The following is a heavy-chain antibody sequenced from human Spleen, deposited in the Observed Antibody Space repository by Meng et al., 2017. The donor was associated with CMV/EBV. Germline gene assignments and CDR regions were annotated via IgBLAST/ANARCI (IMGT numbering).Heavy chain of an antibody. Sequence: VQLVESGGGWVKPGGCRSLSWSASGFTFSDYYMSWIRQASGKGLEWVSYISSSSSYTNYADSVKGRFTISRDNAKNSLYLQMNSLRAEDTAVYYCARERGSYYYDSSGYYPDYWGQGTLVTVSS. V-gene: IGHV3-11*05. D-gene: IGHD3-22*01. CDR3: ARERGSYYYDSSGYYPDY. CDR1: GFTFSDYY. J-gene: IGHJ4*02. CDR2: ISSSSSYT.